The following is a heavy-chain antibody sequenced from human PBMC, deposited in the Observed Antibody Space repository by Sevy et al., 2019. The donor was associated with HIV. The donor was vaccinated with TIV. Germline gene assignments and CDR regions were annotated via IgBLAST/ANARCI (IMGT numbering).Heavy chain of an antibody. CDR3: ARAPIAAAGTYYYYYGMDV. CDR1: GFTFSSYW. J-gene: IGHJ6*02. CDR2: IKQDGSEK. Sequence: GGSLRLSCAASGFTFSSYWMSWVRQAPGKGLEWVANIKQDGSEKYYVDSVKGRFTISRDNAKNSLYLQMNSLRAEDTAVYYCARAPIAAAGTYYYYYGMDVWGQGTTVTVSS. V-gene: IGHV3-7*03. D-gene: IGHD6-13*01.